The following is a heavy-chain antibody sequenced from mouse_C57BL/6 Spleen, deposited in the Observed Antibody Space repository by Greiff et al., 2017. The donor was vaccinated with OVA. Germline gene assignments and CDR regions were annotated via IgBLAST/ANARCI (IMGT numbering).Heavy chain of an antibody. V-gene: IGHV1-15*01. CDR2: IDPETGGT. D-gene: IGHD1-1*01. Sequence: VQLQQSGAELVRPGASVTLSCKASGYTFTDYEMHWVKQTPVHGLEWIGAIDPETGGTAYNQKFKGKAILTADKSSSTAYMELRSLTSEDSAVYYGTRWGTTVVATGDYWGQGTTLTVSS. J-gene: IGHJ2*01. CDR1: GYTFTDYE. CDR3: TRWGTTVVATGDY.